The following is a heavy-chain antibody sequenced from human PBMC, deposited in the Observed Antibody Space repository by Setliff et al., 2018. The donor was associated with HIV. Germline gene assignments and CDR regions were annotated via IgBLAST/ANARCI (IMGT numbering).Heavy chain of an antibody. V-gene: IGHV4-59*01. D-gene: IGHD2-2*01. Sequence: PSETLSLTCTVSGGSISGYFWNWIRQPPGKGLEWIGYIYHSGNTNYNPSLESRVSISVDTSKNQFSLKLSSVTAADTAVYYCARGGTSSNWFDPWGQGTLVTV. CDR3: ARGGTSSNWFDP. CDR1: GGSISGYF. CDR2: IYHSGNT. J-gene: IGHJ5*02.